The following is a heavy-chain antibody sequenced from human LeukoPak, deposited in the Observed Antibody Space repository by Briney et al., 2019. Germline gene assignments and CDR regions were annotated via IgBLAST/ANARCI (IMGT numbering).Heavy chain of an antibody. J-gene: IGHJ3*02. CDR1: GFTVSTNY. D-gene: IGHD5-12*01. Sequence: GGSLRLSCAASGFTVSTNYMSWVRQAPGKGLEWVSVIYSDGRTYYADSVKGRFTISRDNSKNTLYLQMNSLRAEDTAVYYCARGGGYSGYDLDAFDIWGQGTMVTVSS. CDR2: IYSDGRT. CDR3: ARGGGYSGYDLDAFDI. V-gene: IGHV3-53*01.